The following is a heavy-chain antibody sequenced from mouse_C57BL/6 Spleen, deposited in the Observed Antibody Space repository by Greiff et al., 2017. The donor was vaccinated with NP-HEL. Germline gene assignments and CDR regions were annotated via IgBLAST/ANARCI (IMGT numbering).Heavy chain of an antibody. V-gene: IGHV1-26*01. CDR2: INPNNGGT. CDR3: ARRANYGSSFYFDY. Sequence: VQLQQSGPELVKPGASVKISCKASGYTFTDYYMNWVKQSHGKSLEWIGDINPNNGGTSYNQKFKGKATLTVDKSSSTAYMELRSLTSEDSAVYYCARRANYGSSFYFDYWGQGTTLTVSS. CDR1: GYTFTDYY. D-gene: IGHD1-1*01. J-gene: IGHJ2*01.